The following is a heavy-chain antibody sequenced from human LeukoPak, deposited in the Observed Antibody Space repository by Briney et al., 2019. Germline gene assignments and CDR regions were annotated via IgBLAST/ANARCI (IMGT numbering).Heavy chain of an antibody. D-gene: IGHD3-9*01. Sequence: SETLSPTCAVYGGSFSGYYWSWIRQPPGKGLEWIGEINHSGSTNYNPSLKSRVTISVDTSKNQFSLKLSSVTAADTAVYYCARGYYDILTGYYSAYYYYYYMDVWGKGTTVTVSS. CDR3: ARGYYDILTGYYSAYYYYYYMDV. CDR1: GGSFSGYY. CDR2: INHSGST. J-gene: IGHJ6*03. V-gene: IGHV4-34*01.